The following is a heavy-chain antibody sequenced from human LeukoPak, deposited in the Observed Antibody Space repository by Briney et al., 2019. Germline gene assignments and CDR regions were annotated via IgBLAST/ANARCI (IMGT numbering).Heavy chain of an antibody. D-gene: IGHD3-10*01. V-gene: IGHV3-23*01. Sequence: GGSLRLSCAASTFIFRNFAMSWVRRAPGKGLEWVSSIGGGGSGTNYADSVKGRFTISRDNSKNTLYLEMNSLRVDDTAVYYCAKSLGSGSYRVFDMWGQGTMVSVSS. CDR2: IGGGGSGT. CDR1: TFIFRNFA. CDR3: AKSLGSGSYRVFDM. J-gene: IGHJ3*02.